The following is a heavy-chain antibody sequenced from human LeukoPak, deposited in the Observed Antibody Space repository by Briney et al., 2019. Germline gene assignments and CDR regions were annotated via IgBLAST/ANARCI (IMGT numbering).Heavy chain of an antibody. J-gene: IGHJ4*02. Sequence: GESLKISCEGSGYPFTTYWIGWVRQMPGKGLEWMGIIYPDDSDIIYSPSFQGQVTISADKSISTAYLHWSSLKASDTAVYYCARGAYSYGYKLGIDYWGQGTLVTVSS. CDR1: GYPFTTYW. CDR3: ARGAYSYGYKLGIDY. D-gene: IGHD5-18*01. V-gene: IGHV5-51*01. CDR2: IYPDDSDI.